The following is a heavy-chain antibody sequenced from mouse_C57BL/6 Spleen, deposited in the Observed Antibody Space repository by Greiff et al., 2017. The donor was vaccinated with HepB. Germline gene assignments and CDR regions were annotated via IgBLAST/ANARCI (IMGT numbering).Heavy chain of an antibody. CDR1: GYSITSGYY. J-gene: IGHJ3*01. D-gene: IGHD1-1*01. CDR2: ISYDGSN. Sequence: EVKLLESGPGLVKPSQSLSLTCSVTGYSITSGYYWNWIRQFPGNKLEWMGYISYDGSNNYNPSLKNRISITRDTSKNQFFLKLNSVTTEDTATYYCARVDYGAYWGQGTLVTVSA. V-gene: IGHV3-6*01. CDR3: ARVDYGAY.